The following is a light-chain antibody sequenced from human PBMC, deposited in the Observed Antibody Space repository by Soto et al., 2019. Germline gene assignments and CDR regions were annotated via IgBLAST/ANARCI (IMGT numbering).Light chain of an antibody. CDR1: ESVTTY. V-gene: IGKV3-11*01. CDR2: DAS. J-gene: IGKJ4*01. Sequence: EVVLTQSPATLSFSPGDRATLSCRASESVTTYLAWYQQIPGQAPRLLIYDASTRATGPPARFSGSGSGTDFTLTISSLEPEDFELYHCQQRSISPPSFGEGNKGEIK. CDR3: QQRSISPPS.